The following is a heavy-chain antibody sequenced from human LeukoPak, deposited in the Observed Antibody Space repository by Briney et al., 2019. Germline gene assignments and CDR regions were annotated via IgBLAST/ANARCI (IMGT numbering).Heavy chain of an antibody. CDR2: IYYSGST. J-gene: IGHJ5*02. Sequence: SETLSLTCSVSGGSISSYYWSWLRQPPGKRLEECGYIYYSGSTNYNPSLKSRVTISVDTSKNQFSLKLRSVTAADTAVYDCARGAPYHWCDPGGQGTVVTVSS. V-gene: IGHV4-59*01. D-gene: IGHD1-26*01. CDR3: ARGAPYHWCDP. CDR1: GGSISSYY.